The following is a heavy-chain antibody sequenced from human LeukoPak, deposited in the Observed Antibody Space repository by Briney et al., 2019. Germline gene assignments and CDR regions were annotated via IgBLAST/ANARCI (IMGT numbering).Heavy chain of an antibody. Sequence: GGSLRLSCAASGFTFSSYSMNWVRQAPGKGLEWVSYISSSSSTIYYADSVKDRFTISRDNAKNSLYLQMNSLRAEDTAVYYCARDDRIVGADYWGQGTLVTVSS. CDR3: ARDDRIVGADY. J-gene: IGHJ4*02. CDR1: GFTFSSYS. D-gene: IGHD1-26*01. CDR2: ISSSSSTI. V-gene: IGHV3-48*04.